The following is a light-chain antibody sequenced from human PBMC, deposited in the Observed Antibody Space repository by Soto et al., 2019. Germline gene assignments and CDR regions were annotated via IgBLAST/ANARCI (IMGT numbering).Light chain of an antibody. CDR3: QQYYIYPRT. CDR2: AAS. J-gene: IGKJ1*01. CDR1: QGISTY. Sequence: ALRMTQSPSSFSASTGDRVTITCRASQGISTYLAWYQQKPGKAPKLLIYAASTLQSGVPSRFSGSGSGTDFTLTISCLQSEDFATYYCQQYYIYPRTFGQGTKVEIK. V-gene: IGKV1-8*01.